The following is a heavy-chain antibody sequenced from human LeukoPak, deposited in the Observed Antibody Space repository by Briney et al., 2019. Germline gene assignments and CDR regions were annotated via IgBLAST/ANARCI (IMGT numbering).Heavy chain of an antibody. V-gene: IGHV1-2*02. J-gene: IGHJ5*02. CDR1: GYTFTGYY. CDR3: ARGIAAAAYSFDP. CDR2: INPNSGGT. D-gene: IGHD6-13*01. Sequence: GASVKVSCKASGYTFTGYYMHWVRQAPGQGLEWMGWINPNSGGTNYAQKFQGRVTMTRDTSISTAYLELSSLRSEDTAVYYCARGIAAAAYSFDPWGQGTLVTVSS.